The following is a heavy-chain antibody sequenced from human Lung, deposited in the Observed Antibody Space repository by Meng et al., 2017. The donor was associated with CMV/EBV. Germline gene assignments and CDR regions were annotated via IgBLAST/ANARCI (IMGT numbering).Heavy chain of an antibody. CDR1: GFTFSANG. CDR3: ANNPGLNPYY. CDR2: IEWNDSSR. V-gene: IGHV3-30*02. Sequence: SCAASGFTFSANGMHWVRQAPGKGLEWVSFIEWNDSSRKYADSVKGRFTISRDNSQNTVYLQMNNLKPEDAAVYHCANNPGLNPYYWGQGTLVTVSS. J-gene: IGHJ4*02.